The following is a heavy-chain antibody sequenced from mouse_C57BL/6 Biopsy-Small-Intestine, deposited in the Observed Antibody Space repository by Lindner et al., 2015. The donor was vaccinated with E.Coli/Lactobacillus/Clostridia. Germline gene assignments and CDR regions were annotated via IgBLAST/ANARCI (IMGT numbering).Heavy chain of an antibody. J-gene: IGHJ4*01. CDR2: IWTGGGT. CDR3: ARIYDGYYVEFDYAMDY. CDR1: GFSLTSYA. D-gene: IGHD2-3*01. V-gene: IGHV2-9-1*01. Sequence: VQLQESGPGLVAPSRSLSITCTVSGFSLTSYAISWVRQPPGKGLEWLGVIWTGGGTNYNSALKSRLSISKDNSKGQVFLKMNSLQTDDTARYYCARIYDGYYVEFDYAMDYWGQGTSVTVSS.